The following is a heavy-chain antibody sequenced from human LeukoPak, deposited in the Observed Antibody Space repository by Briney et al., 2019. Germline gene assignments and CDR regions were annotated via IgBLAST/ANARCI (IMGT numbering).Heavy chain of an antibody. Sequence: GGSLRLSCAASGFTFSSYAMSWVRQAPGKGLEWVSAISGSGGSTYYADPVKGRFTISRDNSKNTLYLQMNSLRAEDTAVYYCAKVLTYSSGWYGSDYWGQGTLVTVSS. D-gene: IGHD6-19*01. CDR1: GFTFSSYA. V-gene: IGHV3-23*01. CDR3: AKVLTYSSGWYGSDY. J-gene: IGHJ4*02. CDR2: ISGSGGST.